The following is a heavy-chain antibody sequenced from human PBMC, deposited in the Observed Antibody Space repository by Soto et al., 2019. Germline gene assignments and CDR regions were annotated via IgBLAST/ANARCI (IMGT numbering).Heavy chain of an antibody. CDR1: GYTFTGYY. D-gene: IGHD5-12*01. CDR3: ARDAAGMATAYAFDI. Sequence: ASVKVSCKASGYTFTGYYMHWVRQAPGQGLERMGWINPNSGGTNYAQKFQGWVTMTRDTSISTAYMELSRLRSDDTAVYYCARDAAGMATAYAFDIWGQGTMVTVSS. J-gene: IGHJ3*02. V-gene: IGHV1-2*04. CDR2: INPNSGGT.